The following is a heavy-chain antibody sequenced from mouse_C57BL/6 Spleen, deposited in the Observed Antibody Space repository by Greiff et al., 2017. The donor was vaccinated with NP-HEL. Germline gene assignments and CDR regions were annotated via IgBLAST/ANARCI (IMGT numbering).Heavy chain of an antibody. D-gene: IGHD4-1*01. J-gene: IGHJ3*01. CDR2: ISSGGSYT. CDR3: ARLGLAY. Sequence: EVQGVESGGDLVKPGGSLKLSCAASGFTFSSYGMSWVRQTPDKRLEWVATISSGGSYTYYPDSVKGRFTISRDNAKNTLYLQMSSLKSEDTAMYYCARLGLAYWGQGTLVTVSA. V-gene: IGHV5-6*01. CDR1: GFTFSSYG.